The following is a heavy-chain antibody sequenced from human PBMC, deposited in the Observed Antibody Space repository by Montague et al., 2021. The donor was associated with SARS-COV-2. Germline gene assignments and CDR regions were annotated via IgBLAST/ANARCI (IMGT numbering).Heavy chain of an antibody. D-gene: IGHD2-8*01. CDR3: ARLLRSCTNGVCHTYYYYALDV. CDR1: GGSISGFY. J-gene: IGHJ6*02. V-gene: IGHV4-59*01. Sequence: SETLSLTCTVSGGSISGFYWCWIRQPPGKGLEWIGYIYYSGSTKYNPSLESRVAVSVDRSKNQVSLKLTSVTAADTAVYYCARLLRSCTNGVCHTYYYYALDVWGQGTTVTVSS. CDR2: IYYSGST.